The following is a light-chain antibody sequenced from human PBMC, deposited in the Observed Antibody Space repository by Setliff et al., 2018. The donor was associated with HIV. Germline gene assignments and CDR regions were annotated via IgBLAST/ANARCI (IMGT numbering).Light chain of an antibody. CDR2: DVS. Sequence: QSALTQPASVSGSPGQSITISCTGTSSDVGGYNYVSCYQQHPGKAPKLMIYDVSNRPSGFSNRFSGSKSGNTASLTISGLQAEDEADYYCCSYTSSLTYVFGTGTNVTVL. J-gene: IGLJ1*01. CDR1: SSDVGGYNY. CDR3: CSYTSSLTYV. V-gene: IGLV2-14*03.